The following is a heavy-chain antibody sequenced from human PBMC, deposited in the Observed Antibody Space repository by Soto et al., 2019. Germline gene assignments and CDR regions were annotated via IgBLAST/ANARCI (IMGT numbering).Heavy chain of an antibody. Sequence: PGWSLRLSCTASGFTFSSYAMSWVRQAPGKGLEWVANIKPNGSVKYYVDSVKGRFTISRDNAKDSLYLQMNSLRAEDTAVYYFARDPAGFDIWGQGTMVTVSS. CDR1: GFTFSSYA. CDR3: ARDPAGFDI. V-gene: IGHV3-7*03. CDR2: IKPNGSVK. J-gene: IGHJ3*02.